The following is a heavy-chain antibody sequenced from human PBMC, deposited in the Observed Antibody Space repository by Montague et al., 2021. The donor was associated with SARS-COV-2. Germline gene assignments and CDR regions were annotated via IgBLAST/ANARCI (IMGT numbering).Heavy chain of an antibody. D-gene: IGHD2-2*03. CDR3: ARKMDSSFDV. J-gene: IGHJ3*01. CDR1: GASLSSDSLS. Sequence: VSPGASLSSDSLSWHWIRPSPSRGLEWLASTYYRSKWYNDSAPSVSGRATVKPDTSRNQFSLHLDSVTPEDTALYFCARKMDSSFDVWGKGTMVIVS. V-gene: IGHV6-1*01. CDR2: TYYRSKWYN.